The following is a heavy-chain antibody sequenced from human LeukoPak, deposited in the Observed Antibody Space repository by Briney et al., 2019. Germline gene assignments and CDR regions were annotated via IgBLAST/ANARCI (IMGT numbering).Heavy chain of an antibody. J-gene: IGHJ6*02. D-gene: IGHD4-17*01. CDR2: ISGSGGST. CDR1: GFTFSSYG. Sequence: GRSLRLSCAASGFTFSSYGMHWVRQAPGKGLEWVSAISGSGGSTYYADSVKGRFTISRDNSKNTLYLQMNSLRAEDTAVYYCARNTGNYYYEAMDVWGQGTTVTVSS. CDR3: ARNTGNYYYEAMDV. V-gene: IGHV3-23*01.